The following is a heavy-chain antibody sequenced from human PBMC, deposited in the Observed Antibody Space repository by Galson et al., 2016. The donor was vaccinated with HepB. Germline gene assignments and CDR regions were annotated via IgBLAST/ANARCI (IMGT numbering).Heavy chain of an antibody. CDR1: EFTFSSYG. V-gene: IGHV3-30*18. CDR3: AKAPPPYQLLWGYFDY. J-gene: IGHJ4*02. D-gene: IGHD2-2*01. Sequence: SLRLSCAASEFTFSSYGMHWVRQAPGKGLEWVAIISYDGSNKYYADSVKGRFTISRDNSKNTLYLQMNSLRAEDTAVYYSAKAPPPYQLLWGYFDYWGQGTLVTVSS. CDR2: ISYDGSNK.